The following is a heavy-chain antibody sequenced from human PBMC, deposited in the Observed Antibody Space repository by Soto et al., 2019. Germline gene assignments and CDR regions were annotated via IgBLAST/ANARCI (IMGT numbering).Heavy chain of an antibody. CDR1: GGSISSYY. CDR3: ARVIPTTVTTRWFDS. CDR2: IYYSGSA. V-gene: IGHV4-59*01. Sequence: QVQLQESGPGLVKPSETLSLTCTVSGGSISSYYWSWIRQPPGKGLEWIGYIYYSGSANYNPSLKSRVTISVDRSKNLFPLKLSSVTAAETAVYYCARVIPTTVTTRWFDSWGQGTLVTVCS. J-gene: IGHJ5*01. D-gene: IGHD4-4*01.